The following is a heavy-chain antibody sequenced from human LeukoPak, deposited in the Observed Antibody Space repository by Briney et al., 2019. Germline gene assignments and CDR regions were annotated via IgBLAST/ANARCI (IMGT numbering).Heavy chain of an antibody. Sequence: SETLPLTCPVSSGSISSYYWSWIRQPPAKGLEWIGYIYYSGSTNYNPSLKSRVTISVDTSKNQFSLKLSSVTAADTAVYYCARDYYDSSGSYFDYWGQGTLVTVSS. V-gene: IGHV4-59*01. CDR1: SGSISSYY. D-gene: IGHD3-22*01. CDR3: ARDYYDSSGSYFDY. J-gene: IGHJ4*02. CDR2: IYYSGST.